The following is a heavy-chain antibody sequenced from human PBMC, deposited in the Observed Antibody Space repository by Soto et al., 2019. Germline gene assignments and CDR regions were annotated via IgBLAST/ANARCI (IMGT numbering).Heavy chain of an antibody. J-gene: IGHJ4*02. CDR2: VYHSGGT. CDR1: GGSISHYY. CDR3: ARDVSGGSSFDY. Sequence: PSETLSLTCSLSGGSISHYYWNWLRQTPGKGLEWIGYVYHSGGTNYNPSLKSRVTMSVDTSKNQFSLRLRYVTAADTAVYYCARDVSGGSSFDYWGQGTPVTVSS. D-gene: IGHD1-26*01. V-gene: IGHV4-59*01.